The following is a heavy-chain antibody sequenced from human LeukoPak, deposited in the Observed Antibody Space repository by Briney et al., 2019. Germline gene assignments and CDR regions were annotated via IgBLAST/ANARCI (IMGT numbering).Heavy chain of an antibody. CDR3: VASLAVSSDYIHY. D-gene: IGHD5-12*01. J-gene: IGHJ4*02. Sequence: APVKVSCKVSGYTFTRSTVHWVRQAPGQRLEWMGWMSAASGKTEYSQEFQGRVTITRDTSASTAYMEMSTLRSEDTAVYYCVASLAVSSDYIHYWGQGTLVTVSS. V-gene: IGHV1-3*01. CDR2: MSAASGKT. CDR1: GYTFTRST.